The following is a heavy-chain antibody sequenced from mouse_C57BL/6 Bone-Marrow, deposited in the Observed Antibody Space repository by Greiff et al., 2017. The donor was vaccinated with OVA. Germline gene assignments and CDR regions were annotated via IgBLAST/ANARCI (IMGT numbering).Heavy chain of an antibody. J-gene: IGHJ3*01. CDR3: ARRARDDGYFSY. V-gene: IGHV8-12*01. CDR2: IYWDDDK. D-gene: IGHD2-3*01. CDR1: GFSLSTSGMG. Sequence: QVTLKVCGPGILQSSQTLSLTCSFSGFSLSTSGMGVSWIRQPSGKGLEWLAHIYWDDDKRYNPSLKSRLTISKDTSRNQVFLKITSVDTADTATYYCARRARDDGYFSYWGQGTLVTVSA.